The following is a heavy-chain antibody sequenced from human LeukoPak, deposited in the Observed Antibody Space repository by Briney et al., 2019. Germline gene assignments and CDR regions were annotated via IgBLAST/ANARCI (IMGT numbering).Heavy chain of an antibody. CDR1: GYTFTSYG. J-gene: IGHJ4*02. Sequence: ASVKVSCKASGYTFTSYGISWVRQAPGQGLEWMGWISAYNGNTNYAQKLQGRVTMTTDTSTSTAYMELRSLRSDDTAVYYCAGDDSRYYYDSSGYYLHYWGQGTLVTVSS. CDR3: AGDDSRYYYDSSGYYLHY. V-gene: IGHV1-18*01. D-gene: IGHD3-22*01. CDR2: ISAYNGNT.